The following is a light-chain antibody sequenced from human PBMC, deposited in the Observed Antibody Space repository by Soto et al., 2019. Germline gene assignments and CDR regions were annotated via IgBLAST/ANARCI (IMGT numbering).Light chain of an antibody. CDR1: QSISSY. CDR3: QQSYSTPTWT. V-gene: IGKV1-39*01. Sequence: DIQMTQSPSSLSASVGDRVTITCRASQSISSYLNWYQQKPGKAPKLLIYAASSLQSGVPSRFSGSGSGTDFTLTISSLQPEDFATYYCQQSYSTPTWTLAKGPRWIS. J-gene: IGKJ1*01. CDR2: AAS.